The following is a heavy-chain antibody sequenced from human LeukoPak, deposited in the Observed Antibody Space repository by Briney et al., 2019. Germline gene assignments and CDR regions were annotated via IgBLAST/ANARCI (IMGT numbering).Heavy chain of an antibody. J-gene: IGHJ6*03. CDR2: IYPRDSDT. Sequence: GESLKISCKGSGYSFNSYWIGWVRQMPGKGLEWMGTIYPRDSDTRYSPSFQGQVNISADKSISTAYLQWSSLKASDTAMYYCARSRSSFPYYYYMDVWGEGTMVTVSS. V-gene: IGHV5-51*01. CDR3: ARSRSSFPYYYYMDV. CDR1: GYSFNSYW.